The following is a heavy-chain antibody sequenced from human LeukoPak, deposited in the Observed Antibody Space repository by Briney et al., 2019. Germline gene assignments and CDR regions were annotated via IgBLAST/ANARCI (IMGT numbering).Heavy chain of an antibody. Sequence: GGSLRLSCAASGFTFSSYWMSWVRQAPGKGLEWVTNIKQDGSEKYYVDSVKGRFTISRDNAKNSLYLQINSLRAEDTAVYYCAREVQQLAPLDWGQGTLVTVSS. V-gene: IGHV3-7*01. J-gene: IGHJ4*02. CDR2: IKQDGSEK. D-gene: IGHD6-6*01. CDR1: GFTFSSYW. CDR3: AREVQQLAPLD.